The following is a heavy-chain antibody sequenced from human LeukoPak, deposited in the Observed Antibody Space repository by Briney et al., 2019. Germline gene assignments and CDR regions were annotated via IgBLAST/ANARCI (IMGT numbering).Heavy chain of an antibody. V-gene: IGHV3-30*18. Sequence: PGGSLRLSCAASGFTFSSYGMHWVRQAPGKGLEWVAVISYDGSNKYYADSVKGRFTISRDNSKNTLYLQMNSLRAEDTAVYYCAKNAYYYDSSGYYLYYFDYWGQGTLVTVSS. CDR2: ISYDGSNK. J-gene: IGHJ4*02. D-gene: IGHD3-22*01. CDR3: AKNAYYYDSSGYYLYYFDY. CDR1: GFTFSSYG.